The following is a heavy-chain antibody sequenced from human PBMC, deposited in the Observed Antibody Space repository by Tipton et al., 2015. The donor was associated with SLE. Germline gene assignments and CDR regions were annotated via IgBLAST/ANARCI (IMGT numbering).Heavy chain of an antibody. J-gene: IGHJ6*03. Sequence: TLSLTCAVSGGSISSINWWSWVRQPPGKGLEWIGYIYYSGSTYYNPSLKSRVTTSVDTSKNQFSLKLSSVTAADTAVYYCAREVRYYYDSSGYLGYYYYMDVWGKGTTVTVSS. D-gene: IGHD3-22*01. V-gene: IGHV4-4*02. CDR1: GGSISSINW. CDR3: AREVRYYYDSSGYLGYYYYMDV. CDR2: IYYSGST.